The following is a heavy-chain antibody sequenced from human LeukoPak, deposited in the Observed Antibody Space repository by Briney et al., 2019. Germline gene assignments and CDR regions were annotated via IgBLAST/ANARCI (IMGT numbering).Heavy chain of an antibody. V-gene: IGHV4-34*01. CDR1: GGSFSGYY. CDR2: INHSGST. D-gene: IGHD3-22*01. J-gene: IGHJ4*02. Sequence: PSETLSLTCAVYGGSFSGYYWSWIRQPPGKGLEWIGEINHSGSTNYNPSLKSRVTISVDTSKNQFSLKLSSVTAADTAVYYCARDYYDCFDYWGQGTLVTVSS. CDR3: ARDYYDCFDY.